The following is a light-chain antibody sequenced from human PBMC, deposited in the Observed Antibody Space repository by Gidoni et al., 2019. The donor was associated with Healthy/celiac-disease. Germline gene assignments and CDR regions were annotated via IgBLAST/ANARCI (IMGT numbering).Light chain of an antibody. V-gene: IGKV1-39*01. CDR3: QQSLTTPLT. J-gene: IGKJ4*01. CDR1: QTISTY. CDR2: AAS. Sequence: DIRLTQSPPSLSVSVGDSVTMSCRSSQTISTYLHWYQQKPGAPPQLLIHAASTLQCGVPSRFSGSGSGTDFTLTISNLQLEDFATYFCQQSLTTPLTFGGGTRVEMK.